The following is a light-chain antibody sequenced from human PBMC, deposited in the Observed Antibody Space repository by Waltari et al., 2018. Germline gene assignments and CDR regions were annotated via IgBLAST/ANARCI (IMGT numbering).Light chain of an antibody. CDR1: SSNIGSRS. J-gene: IGLJ3*02. Sequence: QSVLTQPPSVSAAPGQRVTISCSGSSSNIGSRSVSWYQQVPGTAPKLLIYETDKPPSGISVRFSGSKSGTSATMGITGLQTGDEADYYCGTWDVSPGAGAFGGGTKLTVL. CDR3: GTWDVSPGAGA. V-gene: IGLV1-51*02. CDR2: ETD.